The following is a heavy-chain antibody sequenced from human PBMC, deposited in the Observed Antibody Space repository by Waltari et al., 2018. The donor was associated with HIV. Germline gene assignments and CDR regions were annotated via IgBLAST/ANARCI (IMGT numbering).Heavy chain of an antibody. Sequence: QVQLVESGGGVVQPGRSLRLSCAASGFTFSSYAMHWFRQAPGKGLGWVAVISYDGSNKYYADSVKGRCTISRDNSKNTLYLQMNSLRAEDTAVYYCARGSRDGYYYYWGQGTLVTVSS. CDR1: GFTFSSYA. J-gene: IGHJ4*02. D-gene: IGHD3-22*01. V-gene: IGHV3-30*01. CDR2: ISYDGSNK. CDR3: ARGSRDGYYYY.